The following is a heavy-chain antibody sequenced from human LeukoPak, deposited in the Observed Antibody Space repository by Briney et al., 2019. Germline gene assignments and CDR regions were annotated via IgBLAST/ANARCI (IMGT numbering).Heavy chain of an antibody. CDR3: GTDWVPQKRDF. V-gene: IGHV3-7*04. Sequence: GRSLRPSCAASRFSSKDYWMSSVRHAPEKGLEWVADIEPDGSGKTYVHSVKGRFSISRDNAQQSLYLQMAILPAQDTALYYCGTDWVPQKRDFWGQGILVTVSP. CDR1: RFSSKDYW. CDR2: IEPDGSGK. J-gene: IGHJ4*02. D-gene: IGHD3-10*01.